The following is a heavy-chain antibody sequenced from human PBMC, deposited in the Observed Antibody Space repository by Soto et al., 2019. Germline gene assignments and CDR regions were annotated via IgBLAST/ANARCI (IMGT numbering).Heavy chain of an antibody. CDR2: MNPNSGNT. Sequence: ASVKVSCKASGYTFTSYDINWVRQATGQGLEWMGWMNPNSGNTGYARKFQGRVTMTRNTSISTAYMELSSLRSEDTAVYYCARGVGNLYYYYYYMDVWGKGTTVT. CDR1: GYTFTSYD. J-gene: IGHJ6*03. D-gene: IGHD1-1*01. V-gene: IGHV1-8*01. CDR3: ARGVGNLYYYYYYMDV.